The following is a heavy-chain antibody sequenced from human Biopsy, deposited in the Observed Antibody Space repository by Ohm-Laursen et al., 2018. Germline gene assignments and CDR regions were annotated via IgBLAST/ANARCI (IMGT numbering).Heavy chain of an antibody. J-gene: IGHJ4*02. V-gene: IGHV3-23*01. CDR3: AKPADSYGSEFYFDY. Sequence: GSLRLSCTASGFTFSGYAMTWVRQAPGKGPEWVSVINTSGGSTHYAVSVKGRFTISRDNSKNTLYLRMNSLRAEDTAVYYCAKPADSYGSEFYFDYWGQGTLVTVSS. CDR1: GFTFSGYA. D-gene: IGHD4-17*01. CDR2: INTSGGST.